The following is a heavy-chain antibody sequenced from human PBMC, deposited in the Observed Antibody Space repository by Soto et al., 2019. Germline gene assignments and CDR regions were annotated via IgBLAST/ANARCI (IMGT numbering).Heavy chain of an antibody. J-gene: IGHJ4*02. V-gene: IGHV3-74*01. CDR2: INSDGSST. D-gene: IGHD6-13*01. Sequence: LSYERPGGNFCSYWWQSDHQTTGKGLVWVSRINSDGSSTSYADSVKGRFTISRDNAKNTLYLQMNSLRAEDTAVYYCARDPYSSSWYYFDYWGQGTLVTVSS. CDR1: GGNFCSYW. CDR3: ARDPYSSSWYYFDY.